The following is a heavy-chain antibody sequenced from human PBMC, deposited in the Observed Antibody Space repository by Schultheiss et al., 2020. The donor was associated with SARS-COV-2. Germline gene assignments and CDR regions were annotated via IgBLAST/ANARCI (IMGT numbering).Heavy chain of an antibody. CDR1: GYNFRNFW. J-gene: IGHJ4*02. CDR3: ARLCGSSGYSVPCFDF. CDR2: IYPADSDT. D-gene: IGHD3-22*01. Sequence: GESLKISCKGSGYNFRNFWIGWVRQMPGKGLEWMGIIYPADSDTRYSPSFQGQVTISADKSIGTAYLQWSSLKASDTAMYHCARLCGSSGYSVPCFDFWGQGTLVTVSS. V-gene: IGHV5-51*01.